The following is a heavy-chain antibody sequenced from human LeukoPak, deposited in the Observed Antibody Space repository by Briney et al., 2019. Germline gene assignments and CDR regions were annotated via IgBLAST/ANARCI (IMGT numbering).Heavy chain of an antibody. V-gene: IGHV3-66*01. CDR2: IYSGGST. CDR3: ARGGDYGDPNDAFDI. Sequence: GGSLRLSCAASGFTVSSNYMSWVRQAPGKGLEWVSVIYSGGSTYYADSVKGRFTISRDNSKNTLYLQMNSLRAEDTAVYYCARGGDYGDPNDAFDIWGQGTMVTVSS. D-gene: IGHD4-17*01. CDR1: GFTVSSNY. J-gene: IGHJ3*02.